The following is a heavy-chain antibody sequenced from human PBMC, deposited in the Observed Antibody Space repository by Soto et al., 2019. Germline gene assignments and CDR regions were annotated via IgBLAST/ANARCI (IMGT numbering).Heavy chain of an antibody. CDR2: IIPILGIA. CDR3: ARARVYYDSSGYSPDY. J-gene: IGHJ4*02. V-gene: IGHV1-69*02. D-gene: IGHD3-22*01. Sequence: QVQLVQSGAEVKKPGSSVKVSCKASGGTFSSYTISWVRQAPGQGLEWMGRIIPILGIANYAQKFQGRVTITADKSTSTAYMELSSLRSEDTAVYYCARARVYYDSSGYSPDYWGQGTLVTVSS. CDR1: GGTFSSYT.